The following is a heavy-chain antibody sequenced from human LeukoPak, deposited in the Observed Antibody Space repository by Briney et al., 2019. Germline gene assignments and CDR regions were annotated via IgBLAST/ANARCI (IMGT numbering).Heavy chain of an antibody. CDR3: AVGRRTDFDY. D-gene: IGHD1-26*01. CDR2: INXXSGGX. CDR1: XYXXXXXX. V-gene: IGHV1-2*02. J-gene: IGHJ4*02. Sequence: GASVXVSCKASXYXXXXXXXXXVXXXPGXXXXXMXWINXXSGGXXYAQNFQGRVTMTRDTYITTAYMDLSRLRLDDXAVXYCAVGRRTDFDYWGQGTLVTVSS.